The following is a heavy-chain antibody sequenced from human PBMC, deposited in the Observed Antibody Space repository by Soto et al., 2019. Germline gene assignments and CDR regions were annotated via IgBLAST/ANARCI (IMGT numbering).Heavy chain of an antibody. CDR2: IYYSGST. CDR3: ARAWGYIFDY. Sequence: SETLSLTCTVSGGSISSYYWSWIRQPPGKGLEWIGYIYYSGSTNYNPSLKSRVTISVDTSKNQFSLKLSSVTAADTAVYYCARAWGYIFDYWGQGTLVTVSS. D-gene: IGHD5-18*01. CDR1: GGSISSYY. J-gene: IGHJ4*02. V-gene: IGHV4-59*01.